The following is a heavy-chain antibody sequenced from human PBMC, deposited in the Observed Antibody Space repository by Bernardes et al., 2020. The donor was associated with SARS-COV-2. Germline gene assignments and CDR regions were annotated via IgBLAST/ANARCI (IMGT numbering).Heavy chain of an antibody. CDR1: GFTFRTSW. CDR2: INSDGRTT. J-gene: IGHJ4*02. Sequence: VEALFLSCAASGFTFRTSWMPWVRQAPGKGLKWVSRINSDGRTTTYADSVKGRFTISRDNTKNTLYLQMNSLRAEDTGVYYCVRGPSDGHGRFEYWGQGTLGTVSS. CDR3: VRGPSDGHGRFEY. V-gene: IGHV3-74*01.